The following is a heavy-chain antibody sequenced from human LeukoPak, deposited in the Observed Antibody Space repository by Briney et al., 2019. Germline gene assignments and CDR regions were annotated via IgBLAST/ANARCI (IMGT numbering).Heavy chain of an antibody. D-gene: IGHD2-21*02. CDR1: GYTFTSYY. V-gene: IGHV1-46*01. J-gene: IGHJ5*02. Sequence: GASVKVSCKASGYTFTSYYMHWVRQAPGQGLEWMGIINPSGGSTSYAQKFQGRVTMTRDTSTSTVYMELSSLRSEDTAVYYCAREVGGDPTNNWFDPWGQGTLVTVSS. CDR2: INPSGGST. CDR3: AREVGGDPTNNWFDP.